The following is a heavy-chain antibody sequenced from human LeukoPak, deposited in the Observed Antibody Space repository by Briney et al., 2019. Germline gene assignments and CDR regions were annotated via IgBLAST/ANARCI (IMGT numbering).Heavy chain of an antibody. D-gene: IGHD6-13*01. J-gene: IGHJ4*02. CDR2: ISGSGGST. V-gene: IGHV3-23*01. CDR1: GFTFSSYA. Sequence: GGSLRLSCAASGFTFSSYAMSWVRQAPGKGLEWVSAISGSGGSTYYADSVKGRFTISRDNSKNTLYLQMNSLRAEDTAVYYCATPPSDSSSRLFDYWGQGTLVTVSS. CDR3: ATPPSDSSSRLFDY.